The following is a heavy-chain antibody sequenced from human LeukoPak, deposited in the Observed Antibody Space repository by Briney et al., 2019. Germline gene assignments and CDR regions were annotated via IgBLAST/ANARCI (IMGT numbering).Heavy chain of an antibody. D-gene: IGHD4-17*01. Sequence: PGGSLRLSCAASGFTFSSYAMSWVRQAPGKGLEWVSAISGSGGSTYYADSVKGRFTISRDNSKNTLYLQMNSLRADDMALYYCSKATVYRAFDIWGQGTMVTVSS. CDR2: ISGSGGST. CDR1: GFTFSSYA. CDR3: SKATVYRAFDI. V-gene: IGHV3-23*01. J-gene: IGHJ3*02.